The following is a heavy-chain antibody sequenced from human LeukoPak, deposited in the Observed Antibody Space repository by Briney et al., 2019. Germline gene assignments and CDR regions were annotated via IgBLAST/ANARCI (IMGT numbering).Heavy chain of an antibody. CDR2: INPNSGGT. J-gene: IGHJ4*02. CDR3: ARDRHYDFWSGYLISDAFDY. Sequence: ASVKVSCKASGYTFTGYYMHWVRQAPGQGLEWMGRINPNSGGTNYAQKFQGRVTMTRDTSISTAYMELSRLRSDDTAVYYCARDRHYDFWSGYLISDAFDYWGQGTLVTVSS. CDR1: GYTFTGYY. D-gene: IGHD3-3*01. V-gene: IGHV1-2*06.